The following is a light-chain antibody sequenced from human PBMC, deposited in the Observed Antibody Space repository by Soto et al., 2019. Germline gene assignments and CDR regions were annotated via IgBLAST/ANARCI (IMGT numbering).Light chain of an antibody. J-gene: IGKJ4*01. CDR3: QQSHATPT. CDR2: AAS. CDR1: QTISVD. V-gene: IGKV1-39*01. Sequence: DIRMTQSPSSLSAPIGDRVTITCRASQTISVDLNWYQQKPGRVPTLLISAASTLHIGVPSRFVGSGSGTDFTLTISGLQPEDFATYYCQQSHATPTFGGGTKVDIK.